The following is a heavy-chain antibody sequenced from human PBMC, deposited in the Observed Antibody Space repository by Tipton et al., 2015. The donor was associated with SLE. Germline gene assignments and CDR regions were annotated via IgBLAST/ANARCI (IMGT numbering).Heavy chain of an antibody. Sequence: SLRLSCAASGFTFSSYWMSWVRQAPGKGLEWMANIKQDGSEKYYVDSVKGRFTISRDNAKNSLYLQMNSLRAEDTAVYYCARDPPRDAFDIWGQGTMVTVSS. CDR2: IKQDGSEK. V-gene: IGHV3-7*01. CDR3: ARDPPRDAFDI. J-gene: IGHJ3*02. CDR1: GFTFSSYW.